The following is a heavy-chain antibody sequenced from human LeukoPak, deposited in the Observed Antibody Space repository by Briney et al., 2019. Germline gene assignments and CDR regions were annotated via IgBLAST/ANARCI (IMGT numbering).Heavy chain of an antibody. CDR3: ARVLVMTYSGYDPHYYYYMDV. J-gene: IGHJ6*03. CDR1: GASVSSHY. D-gene: IGHD5-12*01. CDR2: IYDSGST. V-gene: IGHV4-59*02. Sequence: SETLSLTCTVSGASVSSHYWSWIRQPPGKGLEWIGYIYDSGSTNYNPSLKSRVTISVDTSKNQFSLKLSSVTAADTAVYYCARVLVMTYSGYDPHYYYYMDVWGKGTTVTVSS.